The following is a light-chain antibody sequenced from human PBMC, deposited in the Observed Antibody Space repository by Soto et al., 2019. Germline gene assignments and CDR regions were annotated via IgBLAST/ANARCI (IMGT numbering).Light chain of an antibody. CDR2: WAS. J-gene: IGKJ4*01. CDR1: QSVLYSSNNKNY. Sequence: DIVMTQSPDSLAVSLGERASVDCKSSQSVLYSSNNKNYLAWYQQKPGQPPKLLINWASSRESGVPDRFSGSGSGTDFTLTISSLQAEDVAVYYCQQYYGTPLTFGGGTKVDIK. CDR3: QQYYGTPLT. V-gene: IGKV4-1*01.